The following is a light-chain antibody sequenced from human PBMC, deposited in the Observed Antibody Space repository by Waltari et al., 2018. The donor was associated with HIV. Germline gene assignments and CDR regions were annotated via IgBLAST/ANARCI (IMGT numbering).Light chain of an antibody. J-gene: IGKJ1*01. V-gene: IGKV1-39*01. CDR2: VAS. CDR1: QRISRY. Sequence: DIQLTQSPSSLSAFVVDRVTLTCRASQRISRYLNWYQQKPGRAPKLRIYVASSLQSGVPSRFSGSGSGTDFTLTISSLQPEDFATYYCQQSYNTPPTFGQGTKVEIK. CDR3: QQSYNTPPT.